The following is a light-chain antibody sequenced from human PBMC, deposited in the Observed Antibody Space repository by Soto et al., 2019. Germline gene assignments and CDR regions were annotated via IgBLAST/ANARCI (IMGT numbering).Light chain of an antibody. Sequence: DIQLTQSPSTLSASVGDRVTITCRASQSISSWLAWYQQKPGKATNLLIYKTSNLESGIPSRFSGSGSGTKFTLTITSLQPDDFATYYCQYYNDYCWTFGQGTKVEIK. CDR1: QSISSW. CDR3: QYYNDYCWT. CDR2: KTS. J-gene: IGKJ1*01. V-gene: IGKV1-5*03.